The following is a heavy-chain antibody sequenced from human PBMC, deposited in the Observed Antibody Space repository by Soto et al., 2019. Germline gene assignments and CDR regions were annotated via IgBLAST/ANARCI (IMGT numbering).Heavy chain of an antibody. J-gene: IGHJ4*02. V-gene: IGHV3-30*18. CDR1: GFTFSSYG. Sequence: QVQLVESGGGVVQPGRSLRLSCAASGFTFSSYGMHWVRQAPGKGLEWVAVISYDGSNKYYADSVKGRFTISRDNSKNTLYLQMNSLRAEDTAVYYCAKGIHFDYWGQGTLVSVSS. CDR2: ISYDGSNK. CDR3: AKGIHFDY. D-gene: IGHD1-20*01.